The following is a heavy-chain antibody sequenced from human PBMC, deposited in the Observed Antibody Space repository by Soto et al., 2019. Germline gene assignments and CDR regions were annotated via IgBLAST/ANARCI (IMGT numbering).Heavy chain of an antibody. CDR3: ARERVAARSFDY. CDR2: INPNSGGT. V-gene: IGHV1-2*04. J-gene: IGHJ4*02. Sequence: ASVKVSCKASGHTFTGYYMHWVRQAPGQGLEWMGWINPNSGGTNYAQKFQGWVTMTRDTSISTAYMELSRLRSDDTAVYYCARERVAARSFDYWGQGTLVTVSS. D-gene: IGHD6-6*01. CDR1: GHTFTGYY.